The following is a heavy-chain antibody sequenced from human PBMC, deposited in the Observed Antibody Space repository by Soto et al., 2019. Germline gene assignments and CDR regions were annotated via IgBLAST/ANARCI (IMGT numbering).Heavy chain of an antibody. V-gene: IGHV3-33*01. CDR3: ARGPGYCSSTSCYDAGAFDI. CDR1: GFTFSSYG. Sequence: GGSLRLSCAASGFTFSSYGMHWVRQAPGKGLEWVAVIWYDGSNKYYADSVKGRFTISRDNSKNTLYLQMNSLRAEDTAVYYCARGPGYCSSTSCYDAGAFDIWGQGTMVTVSS. J-gene: IGHJ3*02. D-gene: IGHD2-2*03. CDR2: IWYDGSNK.